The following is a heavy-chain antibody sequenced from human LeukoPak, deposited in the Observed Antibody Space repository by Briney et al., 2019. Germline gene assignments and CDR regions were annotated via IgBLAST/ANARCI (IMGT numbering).Heavy chain of an antibody. Sequence: GGSLRLSCAASGFTFSNAWMSWVRQAPGKGLEWVGRIKSKTDGGTTDYAAPVKGRFTISRDDSKNTLYLQMNSLKTEDTAVYYCTTDSWTAGGCSSTSCYTDFWGQGTLVTVSS. V-gene: IGHV3-15*01. D-gene: IGHD2-2*02. J-gene: IGHJ4*02. CDR1: GFTFSNAW. CDR2: IKSKTDGGTT. CDR3: TTDSWTAGGCSSTSCYTDF.